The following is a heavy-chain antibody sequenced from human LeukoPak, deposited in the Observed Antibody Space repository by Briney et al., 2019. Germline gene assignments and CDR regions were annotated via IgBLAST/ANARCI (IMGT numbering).Heavy chain of an antibody. Sequence: SETLSLTCTVSGGSISNYYWSWIRQPPGKGLEWIGFIYYTGSTNYNPSLSSRVTISVDTSKNQFSLKLSSLTAADTAVYYCARSMTTLRGAPFGVWGQGTTVTVSS. CDR2: IYYTGST. CDR1: GGSISNYY. J-gene: IGHJ6*02. CDR3: ARSMTTLRGAPFGV. D-gene: IGHD3-10*01. V-gene: IGHV4-59*08.